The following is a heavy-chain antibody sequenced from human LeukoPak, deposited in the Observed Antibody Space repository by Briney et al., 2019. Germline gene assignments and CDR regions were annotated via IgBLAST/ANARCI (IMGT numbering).Heavy chain of an antibody. Sequence: SGGSLRLSCAASGFTFSTYWMSWVRQAPGKGLEWVANIKKDGSEKYYVAPVKGRFTISRDNAKNSLYLQMNSLRAEDTAVYYCGIGAQAVDYWGQGTLVTVSS. CDR3: GIGAQAVDY. D-gene: IGHD1-26*01. CDR1: GFTFSTYW. V-gene: IGHV3-7*01. J-gene: IGHJ4*02. CDR2: IKKDGSEK.